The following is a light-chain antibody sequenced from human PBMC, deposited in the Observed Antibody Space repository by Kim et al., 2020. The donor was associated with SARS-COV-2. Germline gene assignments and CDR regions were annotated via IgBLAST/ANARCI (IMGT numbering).Light chain of an antibody. J-gene: IGLJ1*01. CDR3: NSRDSSGNHLI. CDR1: SLRSYS. CDR2: GKN. V-gene: IGLV3-19*01. Sequence: ALGQPVKITCQGDSLRSYSASWYRQKLGQAPVLVIYGKNNRPSGIPDRFSGSSSRNTASLTITGAQAEDEADYYCNSRDSSGNHLIFGTGTKVTVL.